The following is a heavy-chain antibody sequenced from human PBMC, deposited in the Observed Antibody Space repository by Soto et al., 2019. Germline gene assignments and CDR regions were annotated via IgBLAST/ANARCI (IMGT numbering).Heavy chain of an antibody. CDR3: ARGGATTYYDFWSGPDY. CDR2: ISAYNGNT. V-gene: IGHV1-18*04. Sequence: ASVKVSCKASGYTFTSYGISWVRQAPGQGLEWMGWISAYNGNTNYAQKLQGRVTMTTDTSTSTAYMELRSLRSDDTAVYYCARGGATTYYDFWSGPDYWGQGTLVTVSS. CDR1: GYTFTSYG. D-gene: IGHD3-3*01. J-gene: IGHJ4*02.